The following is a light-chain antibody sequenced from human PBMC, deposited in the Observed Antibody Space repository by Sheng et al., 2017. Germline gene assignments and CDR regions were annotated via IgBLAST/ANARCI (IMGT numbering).Light chain of an antibody. Sequence: DIVMTQSPDSLPVSLGERGPPSTASPARVILSNNANYLAWYQQNQDSLLNCSFTGHLPGYPESLPISGSGXGTDFTLTISSLQAEDVAVYYCQQYYTSPALTFGGGTKVEIK. CDR2: GHL. J-gene: IGKJ4*01. CDR1: RVILSNNANY. V-gene: IGKV4-1*01. CDR3: QQYYTSPALT.